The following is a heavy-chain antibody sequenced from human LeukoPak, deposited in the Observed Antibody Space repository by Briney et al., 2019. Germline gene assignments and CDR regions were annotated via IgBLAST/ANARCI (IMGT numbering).Heavy chain of an antibody. CDR3: ARDSVTTNAFDI. D-gene: IGHD4-17*01. J-gene: IGHJ3*02. Sequence: PSETLSLTCAVYGGSFSGYYWSWIRQPAGKGLEWIGRIYTSGSTNYNPSLKSRVTMSVDTSKNQFSLKLSSVTAADTAVYYCARDSVTTNAFDIWGQGTMVTVSS. V-gene: IGHV4-4*07. CDR1: GGSFSGYY. CDR2: IYTSGST.